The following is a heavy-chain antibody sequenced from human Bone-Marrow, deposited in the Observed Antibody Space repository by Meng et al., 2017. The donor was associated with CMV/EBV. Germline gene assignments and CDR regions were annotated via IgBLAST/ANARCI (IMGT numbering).Heavy chain of an antibody. CDR3: ARGGAHYYYYYGMDV. CDR2: INPSGGST. V-gene: IGHV1-46*01. CDR1: GYTFTSYY. Sequence: ASVKVSCKASGYTFTSYYMHWVRQAPGQGLEWMGIINPSGGSTSYAQKFQGRVTMTRDTSTSTVYMELSRLRSDDTAVYYCARGGAHYYYYYGMDVWGQGTTVTVSS. J-gene: IGHJ6*02.